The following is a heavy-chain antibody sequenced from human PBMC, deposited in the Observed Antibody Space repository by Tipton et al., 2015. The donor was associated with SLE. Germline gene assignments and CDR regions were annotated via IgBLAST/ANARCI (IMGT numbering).Heavy chain of an antibody. CDR1: GFTFGDYA. CDR2: IRSKTYGGTP. V-gene: IGHV3-49*04. D-gene: IGHD5-24*01. Sequence: RSLRLSCTASGFTFGDYAMSWVRQAPGKGLEWVGYIRSKTYGGTPEYGASVKGRFTISRDDSESIAYLQMNSLKIEDTAMYYCVRDHTGGWRQFGDSWGQGTLVTVSS. J-gene: IGHJ4*02. CDR3: VRDHTGGWRQFGDS.